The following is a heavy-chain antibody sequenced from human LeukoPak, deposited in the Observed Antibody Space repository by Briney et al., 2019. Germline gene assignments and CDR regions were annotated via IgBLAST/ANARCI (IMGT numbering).Heavy chain of an antibody. CDR1: GGSISSGSYY. D-gene: IGHD3-10*01. CDR2: IYTSGST. V-gene: IGHV4-61*02. CDR3: ARARGVIPVAFDI. Sequence: SETLSLTCTVSGGSISSGSYYWSWIRQPAGKGLEWIGRIYTSGSTNYNPSLKSRVTISVDTSKNQFSLKLSSVTAADTAVYYCARARGVIPVAFDIWGQGTMVTVSS. J-gene: IGHJ3*02.